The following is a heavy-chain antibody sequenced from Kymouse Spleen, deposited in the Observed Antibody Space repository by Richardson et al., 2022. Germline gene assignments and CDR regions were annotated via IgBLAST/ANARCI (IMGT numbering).Heavy chain of an antibody. Sequence: QVQLVESGGGVVQPGRSLRLSCAASGFTFSSYGMHWVRQAPGKGLEWVAVISYDGSNKYYADSVKGRFTISRDNSKNTLYLQMNSLRAEDTAVYYCAKYYDILTFDYWGQGTLVTVSS. D-gene: IGHD3-9*01. CDR1: GFTFSSYG. J-gene: IGHJ4*02. CDR2: ISYDGSNK. CDR3: AKYYDILTFDY. V-gene: IGHV3-30*18.